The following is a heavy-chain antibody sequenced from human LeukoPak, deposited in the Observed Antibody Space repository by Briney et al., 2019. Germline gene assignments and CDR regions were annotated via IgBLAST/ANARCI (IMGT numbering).Heavy chain of an antibody. J-gene: IGHJ5*02. CDR3: ARSYGSGSYNWFDP. CDR1: GDSINNYY. CDR2: VYTSGST. Sequence: SETLSLTCTVSGDSINNYYCSWIRQPAGKGLEWIGRVYTSGSTNYNPSLKSRVTISVDTSKNQFSLKLSSVTAADTAVYYCARSYGSGSYNWFDPWGQGTLVTVSS. D-gene: IGHD3-10*01. V-gene: IGHV4-4*07.